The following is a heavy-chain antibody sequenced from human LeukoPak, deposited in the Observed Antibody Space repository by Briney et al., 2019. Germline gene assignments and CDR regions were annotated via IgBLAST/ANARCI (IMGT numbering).Heavy chain of an antibody. V-gene: IGHV3-9*01. CDR2: ISWNSGSI. CDR1: GLTFDDYA. J-gene: IGHJ6*03. Sequence: GGSLRLSCAASGLTFDDYAMHWVRQAPGRGLEWVSGISWNSGSIGYADSVKGRFTISRDNAKNSLYLQMNSLRAEDTALYYCAKDSLSYGSIYYYYMDVWGQGTTVTISS. CDR3: AKDSLSYGSIYYYYMDV. D-gene: IGHD3-10*01.